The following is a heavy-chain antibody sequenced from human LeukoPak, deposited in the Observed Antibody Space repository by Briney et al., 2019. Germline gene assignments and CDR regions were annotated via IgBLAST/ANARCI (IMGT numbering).Heavy chain of an antibody. V-gene: IGHV3-48*01. CDR1: GFTFSNYA. D-gene: IGHD2-15*01. Sequence: GGSLRLSCAASGFTFSNYAMNWVRQAPGKGLEWVSYISSSSSTIYYADSVKGRFTISRDNAKNSLYLQMNSLRAEDTAVYYCARAASGGSCYATGGCFWFDPWGQGTLVTVSS. J-gene: IGHJ5*02. CDR3: ARAASGGSCYATGGCFWFDP. CDR2: ISSSSSTI.